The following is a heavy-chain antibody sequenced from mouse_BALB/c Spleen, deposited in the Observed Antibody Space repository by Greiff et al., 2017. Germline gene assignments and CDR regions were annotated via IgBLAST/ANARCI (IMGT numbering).Heavy chain of an antibody. V-gene: IGHV1-82*01. Sequence: QVQLKESGPELVKPGASVKISCKASGYAFSSSWMNWVKQRPGQGLEWIGRIYPGDGDTNYNGKFKGKATLTADKSSSTAYMQLSSLTSVDSAVYFCARSRVWDLYAMDYWGQGTSVTVSS. J-gene: IGHJ4*01. CDR1: GYAFSSSW. CDR2: IYPGDGDT. D-gene: IGHD4-1*01. CDR3: ARSRVWDLYAMDY.